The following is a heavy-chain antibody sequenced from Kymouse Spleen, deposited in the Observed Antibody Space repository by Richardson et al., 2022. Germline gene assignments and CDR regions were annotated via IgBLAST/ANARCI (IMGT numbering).Heavy chain of an antibody. V-gene: IGHV3-33*01. CDR1: GFTFSSYG. D-gene: IGHD6-6*01. Sequence: QVQLVESGGGVVQPGRSLRLSCAASGFTFSSYGMHWVRQAPGKGLEWVAVIWYDGSNKYYADSVKGRFTISRDNSKNTLYLQMNSLRAEDTAVYYCARDHGSSPFDYWGQGTLVTVSS. CDR3: ARDHGSSPFDY. CDR2: IWYDGSNK. J-gene: IGHJ4*02.